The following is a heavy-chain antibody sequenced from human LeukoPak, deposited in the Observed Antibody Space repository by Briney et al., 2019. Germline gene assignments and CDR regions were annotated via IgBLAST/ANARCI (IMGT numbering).Heavy chain of an antibody. J-gene: IGHJ4*02. V-gene: IGHV4-59*08. CDR1: GASISSYY. CDR2: ILYSRST. D-gene: IGHD6-13*01. CDR3: ARFGAAAGTDF. Sequence: SETLSLTCAVSGASISSYYWTWIRQPPGKGLEWIGYILYSRSTYYNPSLKSRVTISADTPKNQFSLNLSSVTAADTAVYYCARFGAAAGTDFWGQGTLATVSS.